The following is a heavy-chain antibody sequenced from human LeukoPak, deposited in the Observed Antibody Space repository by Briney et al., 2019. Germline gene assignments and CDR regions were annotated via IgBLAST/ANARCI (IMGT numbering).Heavy chain of an antibody. J-gene: IGHJ4*02. CDR1: GYTFTTYA. D-gene: IGHD5-24*01. CDR3: ARDASTIRFDY. Sequence: ASVKVSCKASGYTFTTYAMNWLRQAPGQGLEWMGWITTNTGNPTYAQGFTGRFVFSLDTSVSTAYLQISSLKAEDTAVYYCARDASTIRFDYWGQGTLVTVSS. CDR2: ITTNTGNP. V-gene: IGHV7-4-1*02.